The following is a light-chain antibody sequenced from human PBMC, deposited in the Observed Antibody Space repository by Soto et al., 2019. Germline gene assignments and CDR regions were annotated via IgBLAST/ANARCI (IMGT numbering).Light chain of an antibody. Sequence: DIQMTQSPSTQSASVGERVTMTSRASQSISSWLAWYQQKPGKAPKLLIYDASSLESGVPSRFSGSGSGTEFTLTISSLQPDDFATYYCQHYNSYSEAFGQGTKVDI. CDR2: DAS. V-gene: IGKV1-5*01. CDR1: QSISSW. J-gene: IGKJ1*01. CDR3: QHYNSYSEA.